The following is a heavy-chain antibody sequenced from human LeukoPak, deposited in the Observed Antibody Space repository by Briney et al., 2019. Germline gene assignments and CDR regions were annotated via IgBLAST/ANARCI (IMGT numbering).Heavy chain of an antibody. CDR3: TTYAVDYYCMDV. D-gene: IGHD2-8*01. CDR2: IKSKTNDGTS. V-gene: IGHV3-15*01. J-gene: IGHJ6*03. CDR1: GFTFSNAW. Sequence: PGGSLRLSCAASGFTFSNAWMSWVRQAPGKGLEWVGRIKSKTNDGTSDYAAPVKGRFTISRDDSKNTLYLQMNSLEADDTAVYYCTTYAVDYYCMDVWAKGTTVTVSS.